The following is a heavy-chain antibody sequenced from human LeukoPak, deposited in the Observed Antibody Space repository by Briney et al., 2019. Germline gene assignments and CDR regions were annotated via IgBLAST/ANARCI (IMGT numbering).Heavy chain of an antibody. D-gene: IGHD3-22*01. CDR3: AREPTHYYDSSGYQNWFDP. V-gene: IGHV4-59*01. CDR1: GGSISSYY. Sequence: SETLSLTCTVSGGSISSYYWSWIRQPPGKGLEWIGYIYYSGSTNYNPSLKSRVTISVDTSKNQFSLKLSSVTAEDTAVYYCAREPTHYYDSSGYQNWFDPWGQGTLVTVSS. CDR2: IYYSGST. J-gene: IGHJ5*02.